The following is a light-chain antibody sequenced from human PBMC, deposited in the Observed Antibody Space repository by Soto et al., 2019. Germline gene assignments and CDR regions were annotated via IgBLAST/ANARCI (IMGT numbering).Light chain of an antibody. Sequence: QSALTQPASVSGSPGQSITISCTGTSSDDASYNLVSWYQQHPGKAPKLMIYEGTKRPSGVSNRFSGSKSGNTASLTISGLQAEDEADYYCCSYAGSSTLFGGGTKLTVL. CDR3: CSYAGSSTL. CDR2: EGT. CDR1: SSDDASYNL. J-gene: IGLJ2*01. V-gene: IGLV2-23*01.